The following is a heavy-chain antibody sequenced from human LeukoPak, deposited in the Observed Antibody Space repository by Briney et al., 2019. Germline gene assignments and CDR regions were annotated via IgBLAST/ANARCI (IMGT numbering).Heavy chain of an antibody. CDR1: GGTFSSYA. Sequence: SVKVSCKASGGTFSSYAISWVRQAPGQGLEWMGGTIPIFGTANYAQKFQGRVTITADESTSTAYMELSSLRSEDTAVYYCARTLGIAAAGTRISYVYYFDYWGQGTLVTVSS. J-gene: IGHJ4*02. V-gene: IGHV1-69*13. CDR3: ARTLGIAAAGTRISYVYYFDY. CDR2: TIPIFGTA. D-gene: IGHD6-13*01.